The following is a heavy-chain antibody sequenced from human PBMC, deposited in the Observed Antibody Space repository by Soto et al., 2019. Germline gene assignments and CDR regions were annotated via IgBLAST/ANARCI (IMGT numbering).Heavy chain of an antibody. D-gene: IGHD2-8*02. Sequence: QVQLVESGGGVVQPGRSLRLSCAVSGFTVNTYGMHWVRQAPDKGLEWVAVISRDGGTKFYADSVKGRFTISRDNSRNTLFLEMNSLRGDDMAVYYCTGEVASGYWGQGTLVTISS. CDR1: GFTVNTYG. CDR2: ISRDGGTK. CDR3: TGEVASGY. J-gene: IGHJ4*02. V-gene: IGHV3-30*03.